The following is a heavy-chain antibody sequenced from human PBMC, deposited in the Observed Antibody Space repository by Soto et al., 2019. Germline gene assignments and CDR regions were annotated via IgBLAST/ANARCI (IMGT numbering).Heavy chain of an antibody. CDR3: ARDFERSAIAP. CDR2: ISQSGNT. V-gene: IGHV4-34*01. CDR1: SGSFSGYY. J-gene: IGHJ5*02. D-gene: IGHD3-9*01. Sequence: SETLSLTCSIYSGSFSGYYWSWIRQPPGKGLEWIGEISQSGNTYYNPSLRSRVTISADTSENKFSLTLKSVTAADTAVYFCARDFERSAIAPWGQGTSVTVSS.